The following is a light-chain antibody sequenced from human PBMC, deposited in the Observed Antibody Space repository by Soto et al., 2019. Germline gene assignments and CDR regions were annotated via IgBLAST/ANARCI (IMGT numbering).Light chain of an antibody. CDR2: DAS. V-gene: IGKV3-11*01. CDR3: QQRSNRPLRS. CDR1: QSVSNY. J-gene: IGKJ1*01. Sequence: EIVLTQSPATLSLSPGARATLFCRASQSVSNYLAWYQQKAGQAPRLLIYDASHRATGVPDRFSGSGSGTDFTLIISSLEPEDFAVYFCQQRSNRPLRSFGQGTKVDI.